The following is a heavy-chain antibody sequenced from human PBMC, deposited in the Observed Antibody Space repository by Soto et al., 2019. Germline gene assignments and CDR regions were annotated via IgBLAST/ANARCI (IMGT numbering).Heavy chain of an antibody. CDR1: GGSISSYY. CDR2: IYYSRST. CDR3: ARLIAVADTFRYFQH. V-gene: IGHV4-59*12. Sequence: TCTVSGGSISSYYWSWIRQPPGKGLEWIGDIYYSRSTNYNPSLKSRVTISVDTSKNQFSLKLSSVTAADTAVYYCARLIAVADTFRYFQHWGQGTLVTVSS. J-gene: IGHJ1*01. D-gene: IGHD6-19*01.